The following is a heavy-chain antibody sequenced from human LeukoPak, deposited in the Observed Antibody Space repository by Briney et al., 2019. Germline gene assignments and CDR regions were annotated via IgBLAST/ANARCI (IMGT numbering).Heavy chain of an antibody. J-gene: IGHJ4*02. V-gene: IGHV3-30-3*01. CDR3: ARTPNRGYSSGWNQARDDYFDY. D-gene: IGHD6-19*01. Sequence: QSGGSLRLSCAASGFTFSSYAMHWVRQAPGKGLEWAAVISYDGSNKYYADSVKGRFTISRDNSKNTLYLQMNGLRAEDTAVYYCARTPNRGYSSGWNQARDDYFDYWGQGTLVTVSS. CDR2: ISYDGSNK. CDR1: GFTFSSYA.